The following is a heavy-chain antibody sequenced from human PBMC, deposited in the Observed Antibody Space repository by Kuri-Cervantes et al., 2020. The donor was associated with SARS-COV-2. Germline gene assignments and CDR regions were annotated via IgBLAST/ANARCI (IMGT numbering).Heavy chain of an antibody. D-gene: IGHD4-17*01. J-gene: IGHJ4*02. CDR3: ARVGFGDYEIDY. Sequence: ASVKVSCKASGYTFTGYYMHWVRQAPGQGLEWMGGINPNSGGTNYAQKFQGRVTMTRDTSINTAYMELSRLRSDDTAVYYCARVGFGDYEIDYWGQGTLVTVSS. V-gene: IGHV1-2*02. CDR1: GYTFTGYY. CDR2: INPNSGGT.